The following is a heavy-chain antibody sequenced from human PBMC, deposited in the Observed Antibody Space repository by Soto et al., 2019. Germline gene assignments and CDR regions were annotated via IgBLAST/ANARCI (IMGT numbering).Heavy chain of an antibody. CDR3: TRRDYYDSSMDY. D-gene: IGHD3-22*01. Sequence: QVPLQESGPGLVKPSGTLSLTCAVSAGSVGSSHWWIWVRQPPGKGLEWIGEIYHSGTTNFNPYLTSRVSMSLDKSKNQFSLRVRSVTAADTAVYYCTRRDYYDSSMDYWGQGILVTVSS. CDR1: AGSVGSSHW. J-gene: IGHJ4*02. CDR2: IYHSGTT. V-gene: IGHV4-4*02.